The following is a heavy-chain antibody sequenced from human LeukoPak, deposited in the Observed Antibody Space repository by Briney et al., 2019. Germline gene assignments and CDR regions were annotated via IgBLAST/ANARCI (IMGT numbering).Heavy chain of an antibody. J-gene: IGHJ4*02. Sequence: GGSLRLSCVGSGFTFRSHAMSWVRQAPEKGLEFVSGIYENGGTTYYADSVKGRFSISRDNSKNTLYLQVDSLRGEDTAVYYCAKDFRIGYSAHFDYWGQGALVTVSS. CDR2: IYENGGTT. CDR1: GFTFRSHA. CDR3: AKDFRIGYSAHFDY. V-gene: IGHV3-23*01. D-gene: IGHD2-21*01.